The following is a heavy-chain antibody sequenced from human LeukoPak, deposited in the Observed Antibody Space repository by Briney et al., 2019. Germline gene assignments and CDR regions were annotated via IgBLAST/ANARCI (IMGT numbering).Heavy chain of an antibody. CDR1: GCTFTSDG. V-gene: IGHV1-18*01. CDR3: ARVTIPPFRAARPQVRYFDY. J-gene: IGHJ4*02. Sequence: ACVKVSFKASGCTFTSDGISWGRPAPGQGVGGMGWVSAYNGNTNYAQKLQGRVTMTTDTSTSTAYMELRSLRSDDTAVYYCARVTIPPFRAARPQVRYFDYWGQGTLVTVSS. CDR2: VSAYNGNT. D-gene: IGHD6-6*01.